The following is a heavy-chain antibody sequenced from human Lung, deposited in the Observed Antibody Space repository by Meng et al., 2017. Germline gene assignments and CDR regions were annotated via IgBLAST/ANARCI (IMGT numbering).Heavy chain of an antibody. CDR2: ISGSGGST. CDR3: AKERRGQQLVGRGPFDY. D-gene: IGHD6-13*01. J-gene: IGHJ4*02. V-gene: IGHV3-23*01. Sequence: GESLKISCAASGFTFSSYAMSWVRRAPGKGLEWVSAISGSGGSTYYADSVKGRFTISRDNSKNTLYLQMNSLRAEDTAVYYCAKERRGQQLVGRGPFDYWGQGTLVTVSS. CDR1: GFTFSSYA.